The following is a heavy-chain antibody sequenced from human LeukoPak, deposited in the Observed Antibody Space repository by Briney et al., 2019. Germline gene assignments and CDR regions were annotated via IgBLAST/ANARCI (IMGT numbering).Heavy chain of an antibody. Sequence: PGGSLRLSCAASGFSLSSNGMHWVRQAPGKGLEWVAVIWSDASNRYYADSVKGRFTISRDISKNTLYLQMTSLRAEDTAVYYCAREDWGSTGHSFGYWGQGTLVTVSS. V-gene: IGHV3-33*01. CDR1: GFSLSSNG. CDR3: AREDWGSTGHSFGY. J-gene: IGHJ4*02. CDR2: IWSDASNR. D-gene: IGHD7-27*01.